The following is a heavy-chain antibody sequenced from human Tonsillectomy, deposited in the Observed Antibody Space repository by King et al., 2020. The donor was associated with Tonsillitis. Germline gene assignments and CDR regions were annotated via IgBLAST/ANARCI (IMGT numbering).Heavy chain of an antibody. CDR1: GLSLSTSGVG. J-gene: IGHJ6*02. V-gene: IGHV2-5*02. D-gene: IGHD1-14*01. CDR2: IYWDDDK. Sequence: TLKESGPTLVKPTQTLTLTCTFSGLSLSTSGVGVGWIRQPPGKALEWLALIYWDDDKRYSPSLKSRLTITKDTSKNQVVLTMTNMDPVDTATYYCAHRGPVAEPYYYYYGMDVWGQGTTVTVSS. CDR3: AHRGPVAEPYYYYYGMDV.